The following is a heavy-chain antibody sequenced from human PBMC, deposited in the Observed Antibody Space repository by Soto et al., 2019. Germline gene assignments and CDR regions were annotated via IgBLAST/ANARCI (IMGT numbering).Heavy chain of an antibody. D-gene: IGHD5-12*01. V-gene: IGHV1-3*01. J-gene: IGHJ4*02. CDR2: ISGGNGNT. CDR1: GYTFNNYA. CDR3: ARWSGYDYYFDY. Sequence: QVPLVQSGAEVKKPGASVKVSCEACGYTFNNYAMHWVRQAPGQRLEWMGYISGGNGNTKYSEKLEGRVAITRDTSASTDYLELSSLSSEDTAVYYCARWSGYDYYFDYWGQGTLVIVSS.